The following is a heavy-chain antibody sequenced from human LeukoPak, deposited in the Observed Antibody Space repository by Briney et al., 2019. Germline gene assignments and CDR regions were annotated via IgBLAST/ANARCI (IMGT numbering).Heavy chain of an antibody. CDR1: GYTFTSYG. Sequence: ASVKVSCKASGYTFTSYGISWVRQAPGQGLEWMGWISAYNGNTNYAQKLQGRVTMTTDTSTSTAYMELRSLRSDDTAVYYCASGDNYDSSGYSPLDHWGQGTLVTVSS. CDR3: ASGDNYDSSGYSPLDH. D-gene: IGHD3-22*01. J-gene: IGHJ4*02. V-gene: IGHV1-18*01. CDR2: ISAYNGNT.